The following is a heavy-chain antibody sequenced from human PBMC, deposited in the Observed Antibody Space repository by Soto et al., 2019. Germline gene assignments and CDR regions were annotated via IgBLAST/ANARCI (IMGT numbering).Heavy chain of an antibody. CDR1: GVSVSFSNW. D-gene: IGHD3-22*01. CDR3: ARIVDSSRYYYGMDV. Sequence: PSETLSLTCAVSGVSVSFSNWWSWVRQPPGKGLEWLGEIYHSGSTTYNPSLKSRVTISVDKSKNQFSLKLSSVTAADTAVYYCARIVDSSRYYYGMDVWGQGTTVTVSS. J-gene: IGHJ6*02. CDR2: IYHSGST. V-gene: IGHV4-4*02.